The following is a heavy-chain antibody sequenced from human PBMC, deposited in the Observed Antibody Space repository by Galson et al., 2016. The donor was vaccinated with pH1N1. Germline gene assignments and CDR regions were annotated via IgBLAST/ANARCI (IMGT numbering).Heavy chain of an antibody. CDR1: GFIFDDYA. Sequence: SLRLSCAASGFIFDDYAMHWVRQAPGKGLEWVSGISWNSGNMDYADSVKGRFTIPRDNAKNSLYLQMNSLRAEDTALYYCAKHSLLLWFGELPGGIDYWGQGTLVTVSS. V-gene: IGHV3-9*01. CDR2: ISWNSGNM. CDR3: AKHSLLLWFGELPGGIDY. J-gene: IGHJ4*02. D-gene: IGHD3-10*01.